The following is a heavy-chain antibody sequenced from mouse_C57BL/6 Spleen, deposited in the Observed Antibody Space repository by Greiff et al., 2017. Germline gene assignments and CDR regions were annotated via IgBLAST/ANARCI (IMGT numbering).Heavy chain of an antibody. CDR2: IDPSDSYN. Sequence: QVQLQQPGAELVMPGASVKLSCTASGYTFTSYWMHWVKQRPGKGLEWIGEIDPSDSYNNYNPKFKGKSTLTVDKSSSTAYMQLSSLTSEDSAVYYCARSGPYYGNYGYFDYWGQGTTLTVSS. CDR1: GYTFTSYW. J-gene: IGHJ2*01. CDR3: ARSGPYYGNYGYFDY. V-gene: IGHV1-69*01. D-gene: IGHD2-10*01.